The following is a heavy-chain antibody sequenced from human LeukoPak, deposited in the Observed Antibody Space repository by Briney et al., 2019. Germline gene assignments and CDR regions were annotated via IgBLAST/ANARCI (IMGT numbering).Heavy chain of an antibody. V-gene: IGHV3-74*01. J-gene: IGHJ4*02. Sequence: GGSLRLSCTASGFSYSGHWMHWARQLPGKGLVWVSRISPTGSTTSYADSVKGRFTVSRDNAKNTLYLQVNNLRAEDTAVYYCARGPNSNWSGLDFWGQGTLLTVSS. D-gene: IGHD6-6*01. CDR1: GFSYSGHW. CDR2: ISPTGSTT. CDR3: ARGPNSNWSGLDF.